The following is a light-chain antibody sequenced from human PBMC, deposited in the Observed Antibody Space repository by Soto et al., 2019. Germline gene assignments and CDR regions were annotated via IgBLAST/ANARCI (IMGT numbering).Light chain of an antibody. CDR3: SSYTSSSTYV. J-gene: IGLJ1*01. V-gene: IGLV2-14*01. Sequence: QSVLNQPASVYGSAGQSIAISCTGTSSDVGGYNYVSWYQQHPGKAPKLMIYDVSNRPSGVSNRFSGSKSGNTASLTISGLQAEDEADYYCSSYTSSSTYVFGTGTKVTVL. CDR2: DVS. CDR1: SSDVGGYNY.